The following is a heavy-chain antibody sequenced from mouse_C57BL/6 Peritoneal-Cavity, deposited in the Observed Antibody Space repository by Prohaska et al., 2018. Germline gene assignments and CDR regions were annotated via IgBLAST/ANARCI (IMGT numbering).Heavy chain of an antibody. V-gene: IGHV1-15*01. Sequence: QVQLQQSGAELVRPGASVTLSCKASGYTFTDYEMHWVKQTPVHGLDWIGAIDPETGGTAYNQKFKGKAILTADKSSSTAYMERRSLTSEDSAVYYCTNYYDSSYAMDYWGQGTSVTVSS. J-gene: IGHJ4*01. CDR2: IDPETGGT. CDR3: TNYYDSSYAMDY. D-gene: IGHD1-1*01. CDR1: GYTFTDYE.